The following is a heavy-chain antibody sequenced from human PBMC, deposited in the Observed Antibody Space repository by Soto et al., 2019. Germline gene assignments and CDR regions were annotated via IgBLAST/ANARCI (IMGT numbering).Heavy chain of an antibody. CDR1: GGSISSYY. CDR2: IYYSGST. J-gene: IGHJ3*02. CDR3: ARGEMATGDAFDI. D-gene: IGHD5-12*01. Sequence: SETLSLTCTVPGGSISSYYWSWIRQPPGKGLEWIGYIYYSGSTNYNPSLKSRVTISVDTSKNQFSLKLSSVTAADTAVYYCARGEMATGDAFDIWGQGTMVTVSS. V-gene: IGHV4-59*01.